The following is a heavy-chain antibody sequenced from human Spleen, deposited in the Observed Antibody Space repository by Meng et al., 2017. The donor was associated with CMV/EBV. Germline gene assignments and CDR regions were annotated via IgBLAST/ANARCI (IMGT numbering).Heavy chain of an antibody. D-gene: IGHD2-15*01. CDR1: QITFSDYY. CDR3: ASNGGLAGRLLYY. CDR2: ISSGGSTI. Sequence: GDSQITFSDYYMSWIRQAPGKGLGWVSYISSGGSTIYYADSVKGRFTISRDNGKNSVYLQMNSLRAEDTAVYYCASNGGLAGRLLYYWGRGTLVTVSS. J-gene: IGHJ4*02. V-gene: IGHV3-11*04.